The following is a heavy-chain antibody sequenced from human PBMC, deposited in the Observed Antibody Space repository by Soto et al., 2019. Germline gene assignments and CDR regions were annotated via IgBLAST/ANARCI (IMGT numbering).Heavy chain of an antibody. CDR3: ARGRNYDFWSGGPRGRSSGWSPLGD. V-gene: IGHV1-18*04. CDR1: GYTFTSYG. Sequence: GASVKVSCKASGYTFTSYGISWVRQAPGQGLEWMGWISAYNGNTNYAQKLQGRVTMTTDTSTSTAYMELRSLRSDDTAVYYCARGRNYDFWSGGPRGRSSGWSPLGDWGQGTLVTVSS. CDR2: ISAYNGNT. D-gene: IGHD3-3*01. J-gene: IGHJ4*02.